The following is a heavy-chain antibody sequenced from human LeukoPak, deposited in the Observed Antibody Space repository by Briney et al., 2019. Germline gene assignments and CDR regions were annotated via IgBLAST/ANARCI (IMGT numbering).Heavy chain of an antibody. CDR1: GFPFTSYA. D-gene: IGHD2-2*01. V-gene: IGHV3-21*01. CDR3: TREDCSNVRCYGASDA. CDR2: NSGGDHR. J-gene: IGHJ5*02. Sequence: GGSLRLSCVASGFPFTSYAMSWVRQAPGKGLEYVSSNSGGDHRYYADSLKGRFTISRDTAKDSLFLQMSNLRGEDTAVYYCTREDCSNVRCYGASDAWGQGTMVTVSS.